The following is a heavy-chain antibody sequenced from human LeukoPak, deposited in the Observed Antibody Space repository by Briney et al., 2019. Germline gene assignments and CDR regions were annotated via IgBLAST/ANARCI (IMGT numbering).Heavy chain of an antibody. Sequence: GASVKDSCKASGGTFISCAISWVRQAPGQGREWWGGLIPLFGTANYAQKFQGRVTITTDESTSTAYIELSSLRSNNTAVYYCARGPLNSGGYTYYYYYMDVWGKGTTVTVSS. CDR2: LIPLFGTA. V-gene: IGHV1-69*05. D-gene: IGHD2-15*01. CDR1: GGTFISCA. CDR3: ARGPLNSGGYTYYYYYMDV. J-gene: IGHJ6*03.